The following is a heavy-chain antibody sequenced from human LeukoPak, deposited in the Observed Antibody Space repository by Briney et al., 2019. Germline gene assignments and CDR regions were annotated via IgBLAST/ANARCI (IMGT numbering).Heavy chain of an antibody. J-gene: IGHJ6*03. Sequence: GGSLRLSCAASGFTVSSNYMSWVRQAPGKGLEWVSVIYSGGSTYYADSVKGGFTISRDNSKNTLYLQVNSLRAEDTAVYCCAKGRGQNYYYIDVWGKGTTVTVSS. D-gene: IGHD5-24*01. CDR3: AKGRGQNYYYIDV. CDR2: IYSGGST. CDR1: GFTVSSNY. V-gene: IGHV3-53*01.